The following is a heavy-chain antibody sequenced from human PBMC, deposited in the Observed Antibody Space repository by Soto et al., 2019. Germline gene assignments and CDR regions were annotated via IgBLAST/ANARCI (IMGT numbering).Heavy chain of an antibody. V-gene: IGHV1-8*01. CDR3: ARGLGVRGLYYYYYMDV. Sequence: ASVKVSCKASGYTFTSYDINWVRQATGQGLEWMGWMNPNSGNTGYAQKFQGRVTMTRNTSISTAYMELSSLRSEDTAVYYCARGLGVRGLYYYYYMDVWGKGTTVTVSS. D-gene: IGHD3-10*01. CDR1: GYTFTSYD. J-gene: IGHJ6*03. CDR2: MNPNSGNT.